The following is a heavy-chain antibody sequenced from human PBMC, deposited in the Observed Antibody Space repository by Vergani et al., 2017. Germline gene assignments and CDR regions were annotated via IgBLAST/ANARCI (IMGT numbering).Heavy chain of an antibody. CDR1: GYSFTAFY. D-gene: IGHD5-18*01. Sequence: QLQLVQSGAEVKKPGASVRVTCKASGYSFTAFYLHWVRQAPGQGLEWMGCINPNSGGTKYAKNFQGRVTMTTDTTITTAYMELSSLRSDDTAVYYCARVLSSGYSYGYYFDYWGQGTLVTVSS. CDR2: INPNSGGT. J-gene: IGHJ4*02. V-gene: IGHV1-2*02. CDR3: ARVLSSGYSYGYYFDY.